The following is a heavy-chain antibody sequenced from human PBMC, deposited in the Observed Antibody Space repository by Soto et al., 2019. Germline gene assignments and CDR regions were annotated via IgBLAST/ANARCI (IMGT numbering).Heavy chain of an antibody. CDR1: CGYISSSSYY. V-gene: IGHV4-39*01. CDR2: IYYSGST. J-gene: IGHJ6*03. CDR3: ARHDYGDYGANYYYYMDV. D-gene: IGHD4-17*01. Sequence: SETLSLTCTVSCGYISSSSYYWGCIRQPPGKGLEWIGSIYYSGSTYYNPSLKSRVTISVDTSKNQFSLKLSSVTAADTAVYYCARHDYGDYGANYYYYMDVWGKGTTVTVSS.